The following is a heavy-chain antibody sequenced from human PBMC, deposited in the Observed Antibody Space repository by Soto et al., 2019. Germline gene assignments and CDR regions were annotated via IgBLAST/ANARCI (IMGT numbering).Heavy chain of an antibody. Sequence: SVSNAWMNWVCQAPGKGLEWVGRIKSKTDGGTTDYAAPVKGRFTISRDDSKNTLYLQMNSLKTEDTAVYYCTTGTSGWLDYWGQGTLVTVSS. CDR3: TTGTSGWLDY. CDR1: SVSNAW. D-gene: IGHD6-19*01. J-gene: IGHJ4*02. V-gene: IGHV3-15*07. CDR2: IKSKTDGGTT.